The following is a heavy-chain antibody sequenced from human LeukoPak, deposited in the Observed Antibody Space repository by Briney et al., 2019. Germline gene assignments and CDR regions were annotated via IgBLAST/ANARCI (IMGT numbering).Heavy chain of an antibody. D-gene: IGHD3-3*01. Sequence: ASVTVSCTASGYTFTIYDINWVRQAPGQGLEWMGWMNPNSGNTGYAQKFQGRVTMTRNTSISTAYMELSSLRSEDTAVYYCARVGANYDFWSGYYAGGYFDYWGQGTLVTVSS. J-gene: IGHJ4*02. CDR1: GYTFTIYD. CDR3: ARVGANYDFWSGYYAGGYFDY. V-gene: IGHV1-8*01. CDR2: MNPNSGNT.